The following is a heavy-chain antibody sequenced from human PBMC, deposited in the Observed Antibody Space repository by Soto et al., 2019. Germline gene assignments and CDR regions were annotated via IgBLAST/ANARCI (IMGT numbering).Heavy chain of an antibody. Sequence: QVQLVQSGAEVKKPGASVKVSCKASGYTFTSYDINWVRQDTGQGLEWMGWMNPNSGNTGYAQKFQGRVTMTRNTSISTAYMELSSLRSEDTAVYYCARGGAAAGPYYYYGMDVWGQGTTVTVSS. D-gene: IGHD6-13*01. CDR2: MNPNSGNT. V-gene: IGHV1-8*01. CDR3: ARGGAAAGPYYYYGMDV. CDR1: GYTFTSYD. J-gene: IGHJ6*02.